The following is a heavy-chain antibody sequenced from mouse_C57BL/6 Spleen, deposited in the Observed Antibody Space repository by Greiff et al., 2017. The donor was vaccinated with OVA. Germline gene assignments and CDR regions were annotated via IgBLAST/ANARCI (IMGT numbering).Heavy chain of an antibody. CDR1: GYTFTDYE. CDR3: TRITTVVAPYYYAMDY. J-gene: IGHJ4*01. D-gene: IGHD1-1*01. CDR2: IDPETGGT. V-gene: IGHV1-15*01. Sequence: VKLVESGAELVRPGASVTLSCKASGYTFTDYEMHWVKQTPVHGLEWIGAIDPETGGTAYNQKFKGKAILTADKSSSTAYMELRSLTSEDSAVYYCTRITTVVAPYYYAMDYWGQGTSVTVSS.